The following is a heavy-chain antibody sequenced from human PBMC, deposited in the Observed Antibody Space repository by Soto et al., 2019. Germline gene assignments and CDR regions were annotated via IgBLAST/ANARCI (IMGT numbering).Heavy chain of an antibody. D-gene: IGHD6-19*01. CDR3: GRHSIAVAGTHYGMDV. CDR1: GGSISSSSYY. V-gene: IGHV4-39*01. J-gene: IGHJ6*02. Sequence: QLLASGPGLVKPSETLSLTCTVSGGSISSSSYYWGWIRQPPGKRLEWIGSIYYSGSTYYNTSLKSRVTKSVDTSKNQFSLKLSSVTAANTAVYYWGRHSIAVAGTHYGMDVWGQGTTVTVSS. CDR2: IYYSGST.